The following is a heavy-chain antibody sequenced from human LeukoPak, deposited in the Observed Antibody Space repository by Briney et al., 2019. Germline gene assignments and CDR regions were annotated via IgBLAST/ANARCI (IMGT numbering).Heavy chain of an antibody. CDR1: GGSISSYY. CDR2: IYYSGST. CDR3: ARHNRRHCSGGSCYLYYYYYYMDV. V-gene: IGHV4-59*08. J-gene: IGHJ6*03. D-gene: IGHD2-15*01. Sequence: PSETLSLTCTVSGGSISSYYWSWIRQPPGKGLEWIGYIYYSGSTNYNPSLKSRVTISVDTSKNQFSLKLSSVTAADTAVYYCARHNRRHCSGGSCYLYYYYYYMDVWGKGTTVTVSS.